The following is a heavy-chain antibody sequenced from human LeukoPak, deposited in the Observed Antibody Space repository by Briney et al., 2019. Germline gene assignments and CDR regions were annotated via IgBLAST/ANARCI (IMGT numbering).Heavy chain of an antibody. J-gene: IGHJ4*02. CDR2: IIPILGIA. CDR3: ARDRSRELYYFDY. CDR1: GGTFSSYA. D-gene: IGHD1-26*01. V-gene: IGHV1-69*04. Sequence: SVKVSCKSSGGTFSSYAISWVRQAPGQGLEWMGRIIPILGIANYAQKFQGRVTITADKSTSTAYMELSSLRSEDTAVYYCARDRSRELYYFDYWGQGTLVTVSS.